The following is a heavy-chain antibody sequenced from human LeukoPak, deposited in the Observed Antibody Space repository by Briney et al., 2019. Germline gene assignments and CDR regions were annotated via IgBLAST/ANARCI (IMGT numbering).Heavy chain of an antibody. CDR1: GYSFTSYW. CDR3: ARHSFLRRRDGYKSPYYYYGMDV. V-gene: IGHV5-10-1*01. CDR2: IDPSDSYT. Sequence: GESLRISCKGSGYSFTSYWISWVRQMPGKGLEWMGRIDPSDSYTNYSPSFQGHVTISADKSISTAYLQWSSLKASGTAMYYCARHSFLRRRDGYKSPYYYYGMDVWGQGTTVTVSS. J-gene: IGHJ6*02. D-gene: IGHD5-24*01.